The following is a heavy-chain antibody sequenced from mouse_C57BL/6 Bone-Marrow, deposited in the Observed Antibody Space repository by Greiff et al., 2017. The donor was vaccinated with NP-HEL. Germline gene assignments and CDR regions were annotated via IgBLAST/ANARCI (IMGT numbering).Heavy chain of an antibody. CDR3: AKIDAMDY. CDR1: GFTFSDYG. V-gene: IGHV5-17*01. Sequence: DVHLVESGGGLVKPGGSLKLSCAASGFTFSDYGMHWVRQAPEKGLEWVAYISSGSSTIYYADTVKGRFTISRDNAKNTLFLQMTSLRSEDTAMYYCAKIDAMDYWGQGTSVTVSS. CDR2: ISSGSSTI. J-gene: IGHJ4*01.